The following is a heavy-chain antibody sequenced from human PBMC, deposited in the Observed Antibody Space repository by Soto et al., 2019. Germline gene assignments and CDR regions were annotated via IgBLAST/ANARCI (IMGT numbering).Heavy chain of an antibody. D-gene: IGHD3-3*01. Sequence: GGSLRLSCAASGFTFSSYAMSWVRQAPGKGLEWVSAISGSGGSTYYADSVKGRFTISRDNSKNTLYLQMNSLRAEDTAVYYCAKDSSITISGVAPPGGFDYWGQGTLVTVSS. J-gene: IGHJ4*02. V-gene: IGHV3-23*01. CDR3: AKDSSITISGVAPPGGFDY. CDR2: ISGSGGST. CDR1: GFTFSSYA.